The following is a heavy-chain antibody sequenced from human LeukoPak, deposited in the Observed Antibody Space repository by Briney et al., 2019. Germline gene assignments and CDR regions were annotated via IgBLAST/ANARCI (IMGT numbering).Heavy chain of an antibody. Sequence: GGSLRLSCAASGFTFSSYSMNWVRQAPGKGLEWVSYISSSSSTIHYADSVKGRFTISRDNAKNSLYLQMYSLRDEDTAVYYCARGVWPQADVWGQGTTVTVSS. CDR1: GFTFSSYS. CDR2: ISSSSSTI. V-gene: IGHV3-48*02. D-gene: IGHD3-16*01. J-gene: IGHJ6*02. CDR3: ARGVWPQADV.